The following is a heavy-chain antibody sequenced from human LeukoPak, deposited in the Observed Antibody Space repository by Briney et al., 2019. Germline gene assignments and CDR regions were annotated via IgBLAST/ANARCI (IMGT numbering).Heavy chain of an antibody. CDR2: IRSGGSTI. J-gene: IGHJ3*02. CDR3: ARDPTYHSSDSPDAFDM. Sequence: PGGSLRLSCAASGFTFSSYAMRWVRQAPGKGLEWVSYIRSGGSTIYYADSVKGRFTISRDNAKNSVDLQMKSLRDEDTALYYCARDPTYHSSDSPDAFDMWGQGTMVTVSS. V-gene: IGHV3-48*02. D-gene: IGHD3-22*01. CDR1: GFTFSSYA.